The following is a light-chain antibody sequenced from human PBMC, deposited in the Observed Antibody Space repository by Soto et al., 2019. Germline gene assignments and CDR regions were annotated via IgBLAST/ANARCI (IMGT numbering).Light chain of an antibody. J-gene: IGKJ2*01. CDR1: QSISSY. CDR2: AAS. V-gene: IGKV1-39*01. Sequence: DIQMTQSPSSLSASVGDRVTITCRASQSISSYLNWYQHKPGKAPRLLIYAASSLQSGVPSRFSGSGSGTDFTLTISSLQPEDSAAYYYQQSYSTPVDFGQGTKLEIK. CDR3: QQSYSTPVD.